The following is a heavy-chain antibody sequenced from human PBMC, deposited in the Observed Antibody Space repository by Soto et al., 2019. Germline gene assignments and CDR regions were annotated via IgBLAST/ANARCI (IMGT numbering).Heavy chain of an antibody. J-gene: IGHJ4*02. CDR1: GYTFTSYD. Sequence: QVQLVQSGAEVKKPGASVKVSCKASGYTFTSYDINWVRQATGQGLEWMGWMNPNSGNTGYAQKFTGRVTMTXNXSXSXTYMELSSLRSEDTAVYYCARGGVFFFAAPTNPFDYWGQGTLVTVSS. CDR3: ARGGVFFFAAPTNPFDY. CDR2: MNPNSGNT. D-gene: IGHD3-10*01. V-gene: IGHV1-8*01.